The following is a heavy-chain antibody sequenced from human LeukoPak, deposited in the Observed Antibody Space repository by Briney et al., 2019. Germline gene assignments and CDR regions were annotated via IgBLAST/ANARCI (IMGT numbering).Heavy chain of an antibody. J-gene: IGHJ4*02. Sequence: SETLSLTCTVSGYSISSGYYWGWIRQPPGKWLEWIGSIYHSGSTYYNPSLKSRVTISVDTSKNQFSLKLSSVTAADTAVYYCDSSGWDRGVWFHNWGQGILVTVSS. CDR3: DSSGWDRGVWFHN. D-gene: IGHD6-19*01. CDR2: IYHSGST. V-gene: IGHV4-38-2*02. CDR1: GYSISSGYY.